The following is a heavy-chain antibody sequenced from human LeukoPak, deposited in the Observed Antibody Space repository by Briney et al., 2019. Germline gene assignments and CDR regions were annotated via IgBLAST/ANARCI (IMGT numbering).Heavy chain of an antibody. V-gene: IGHV3-30*02. CDR3: AKNTFSGYYYMDV. J-gene: IGHJ6*03. CDR1: GFTFSSYG. CDR2: TRYDGSNK. D-gene: IGHD3-16*01. Sequence: GGSLRLSCAASGFTFSSYGMHWVRQAPGKGLEWVAFTRYDGSNKYYADSVKGRFTISRDNSKNTLYLQMNSLRAEDTAVYYCAKNTFSGYYYMDVWGKGTTVTVSS.